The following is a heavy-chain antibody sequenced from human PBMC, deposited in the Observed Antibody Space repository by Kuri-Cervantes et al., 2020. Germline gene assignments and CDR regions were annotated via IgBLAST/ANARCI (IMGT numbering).Heavy chain of an antibody. D-gene: IGHD3-10*01. Sequence: LSLTCAASGFTFSSYSMNWVRQAPGKGLEWVSSISSSSSYIYYADSVKGRFTISRDNAKNSLYLQMNSLRAEDTAVYYCARVPSHHYGEYYFDYWGQGTLVTVSS. CDR1: GFTFSSYS. J-gene: IGHJ4*02. CDR2: ISSSSSYI. CDR3: ARVPSHHYGEYYFDY. V-gene: IGHV3-21*01.